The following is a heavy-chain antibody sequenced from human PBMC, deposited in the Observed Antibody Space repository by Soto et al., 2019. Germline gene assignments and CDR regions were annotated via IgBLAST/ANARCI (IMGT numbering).Heavy chain of an antibody. D-gene: IGHD2-2*01. Sequence: VASVKVSYKASRYTFTKYGINWVRQAPRQGLEWMGWISAFNGHTDYAPNFRGRVAMTTDPSTSTAYMELTTLRSGDTAMYYCARLRSVVIPAASPDGFDIWGQGTVVTVS. CDR3: ARLRSVVIPAASPDGFDI. V-gene: IGHV1-18*01. J-gene: IGHJ3*02. CDR2: ISAFNGHT. CDR1: RYTFTKYG.